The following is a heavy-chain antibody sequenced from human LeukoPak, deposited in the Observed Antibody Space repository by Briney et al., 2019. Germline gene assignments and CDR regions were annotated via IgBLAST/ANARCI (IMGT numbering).Heavy chain of an antibody. V-gene: IGHV4-39*01. J-gene: IGHJ3*02. CDR1: GGSISSSSYY. CDR3: ATLRALDYDILTGYYHYAFDI. CDR2: IYYSGST. Sequence: SETLSLTCTVSGGSISSSSYYWGWIRQPPGKGLEWIGSIYYSGSTYYNPSLKSRVTISVDTSKNQFSLKLSSVTAADTAVYYCATLRALDYDILTGYYHYAFDIWGQGKMVTVSS. D-gene: IGHD3-9*01.